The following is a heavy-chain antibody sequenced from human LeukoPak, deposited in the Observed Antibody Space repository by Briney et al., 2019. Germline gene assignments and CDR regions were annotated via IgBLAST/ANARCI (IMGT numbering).Heavy chain of an antibody. CDR2: IYTSGST. V-gene: IGHV4-4*07. J-gene: IGHJ3*02. Sequence: SETLSLTCTVSGGSISSYYWSWIRQPAGKGLEWIGRIYTSGSTNYNPSLKSRVTMSVDTSKNQFSLKLSSVTAADTAVYYCARGSHSGSLTNAFDIWGQGTMVTVSS. CDR3: ARGSHSGSLTNAFDI. D-gene: IGHD1-26*01. CDR1: GGSISSYY.